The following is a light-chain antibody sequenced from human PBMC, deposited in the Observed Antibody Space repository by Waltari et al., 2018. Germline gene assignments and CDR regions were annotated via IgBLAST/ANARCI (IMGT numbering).Light chain of an antibody. V-gene: IGKV3-20*01. CDR2: CTS. Sequence: EIVLPQSPGTLSLSPGERATLYCRASQSVTSISLSWYQQKLGQAPRFLIYCTSSRATGSPDRFSGGGSGTDFTLTISRLEPEDFVVYYCQQYDGEFVTFGGGTKVEI. CDR3: QQYDGEFVT. CDR1: QSVTSIS. J-gene: IGKJ4*01.